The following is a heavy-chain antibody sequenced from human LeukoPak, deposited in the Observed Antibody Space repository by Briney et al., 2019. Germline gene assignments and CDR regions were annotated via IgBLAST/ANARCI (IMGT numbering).Heavy chain of an antibody. CDR2: IYYSGST. Sequence: SETLSLTCTVSGGSISSGGYYWSWIRQHPGKGLEWIGYIYYSGSTYYNPSLKSRVTISVDTSKNQFSLKLSSVPAADTAVYYCARSPSSWQPYYFDYWGQGTLVTVSS. CDR1: GGSISSGGYY. V-gene: IGHV4-31*03. D-gene: IGHD6-13*01. CDR3: ARSPSSWQPYYFDY. J-gene: IGHJ4*02.